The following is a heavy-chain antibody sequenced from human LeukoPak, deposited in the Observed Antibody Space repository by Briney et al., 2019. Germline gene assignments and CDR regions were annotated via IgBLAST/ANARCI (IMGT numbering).Heavy chain of an antibody. Sequence: PSETLSLTCTVSGDPINTYHWSWIRQPPGKGLEWFAYMDYSGTTDYHPSLKSRVTISLDTTKNQYSLHLRSVTAADTAMYYCARAQLHLPPPTWENWFDPWGQGTLVIVSS. CDR1: GDPINTYH. D-gene: IGHD6-6*01. CDR3: ARAQLHLPPPTWENWFDP. J-gene: IGHJ5*02. CDR2: MDYSGTT. V-gene: IGHV4-59*01.